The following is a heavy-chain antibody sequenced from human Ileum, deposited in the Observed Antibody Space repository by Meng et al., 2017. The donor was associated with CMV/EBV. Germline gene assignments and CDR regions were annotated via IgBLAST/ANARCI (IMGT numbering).Heavy chain of an antibody. V-gene: IGHV1-2*02. CDR3: ARDFQLASYYYYYGMDV. Sequence: ASVKVSCKASGYTFTGYYMHWVRQAPGQGLEWMGWINPNSGGINYAQKFQGRVTMTRDTSISTAYMELNRLRSDDTAVYYCARDFQLASYYYYYGMDVWGQGTTVTVSS. CDR1: GYTFTGYY. D-gene: IGHD6-6*01. CDR2: INPNSGGI. J-gene: IGHJ6*02.